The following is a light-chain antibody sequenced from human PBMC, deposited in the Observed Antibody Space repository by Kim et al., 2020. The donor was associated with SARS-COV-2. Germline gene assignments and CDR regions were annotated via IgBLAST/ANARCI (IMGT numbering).Light chain of an antibody. CDR1: GDNDGNQG. J-gene: IGLJ2*01. V-gene: IGLV10-54*01. CDR3: SAWDSSLSAVV. CDR2: RNN. Sequence: QAATHTCTENGDNDGNQGAAWLQQHQGRPPKLLSYRNNNRPSGISERLSASRSGNTASLAITGLQPEDEADYYCSAWDSSLSAVVFGGGTQLTVL.